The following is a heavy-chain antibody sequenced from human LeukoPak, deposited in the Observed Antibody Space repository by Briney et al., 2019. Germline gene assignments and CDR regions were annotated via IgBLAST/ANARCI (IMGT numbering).Heavy chain of an antibody. CDR3: AKEFPIFDY. D-gene: IGHD2-2*02. CDR2: IGGDSRT. CDR1: GFTFSPSA. Sequence: GGSLRLSCAASGFTFSPSAMSWVRQAPGKGLQWVSGIGGDSRTHYTDSVEGRFTISRDNSKNVLYLQMDNLRVEDTAVYYCAKEFPIFDYWGQGTLVTVSS. J-gene: IGHJ4*02. V-gene: IGHV3-23*01.